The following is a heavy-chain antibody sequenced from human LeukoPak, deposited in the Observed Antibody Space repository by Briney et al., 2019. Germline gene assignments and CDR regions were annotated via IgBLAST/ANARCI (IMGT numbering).Heavy chain of an antibody. Sequence: GGSLRLSCVASGFTFSTYAMSWVRQAPGKGLEWVSAISGSGGSTHYAESVKGRSTISRDNSKNTLYLQMNSLRAEDTAVYYCAKEFVPATILSYYYMDVWGRGTTVTVSS. J-gene: IGHJ6*03. CDR1: GFTFSTYA. V-gene: IGHV3-23*01. D-gene: IGHD2-2*01. CDR2: ISGSGGST. CDR3: AKEFVPATILSYYYMDV.